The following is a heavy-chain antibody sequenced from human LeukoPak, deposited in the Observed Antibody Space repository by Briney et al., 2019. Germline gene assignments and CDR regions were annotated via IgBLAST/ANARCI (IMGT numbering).Heavy chain of an antibody. Sequence: GGFLRLSCAASGFTFSSFEMNWVRQAPGKGQEWVTKISHSGRTIYYEASVKGRFTISRDNAKNSLYLQMDSLRAGDTAVYYCAKLPTVTTMGYWGQGTLVTVSS. CDR1: GFTFSSFE. CDR2: ISHSGRTI. J-gene: IGHJ4*02. CDR3: AKLPTVTTMGY. V-gene: IGHV3-48*03. D-gene: IGHD4-17*01.